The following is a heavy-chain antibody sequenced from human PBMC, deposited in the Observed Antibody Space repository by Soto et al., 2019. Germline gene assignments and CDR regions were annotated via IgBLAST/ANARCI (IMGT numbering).Heavy chain of an antibody. CDR1: GYTFTSYG. V-gene: IGHV1-18*01. CDR2: ISAYNGNT. D-gene: IGHD3-22*01. CDR3: EIRPGRDVYRRNSSGYYRGAFDI. Sequence: QVQLVQSGAEVKKPGASVQVSCKASGYTFTSYGISWVRQAPGQGLEWIGWISAYNGNTNYAQKLQGRVTINTDTLTSTAYQGLRIRKSDNTAGYACEIRPGRDVYRRNSSGYYRGAFDIWGHGTMVTVSA. J-gene: IGHJ3*02.